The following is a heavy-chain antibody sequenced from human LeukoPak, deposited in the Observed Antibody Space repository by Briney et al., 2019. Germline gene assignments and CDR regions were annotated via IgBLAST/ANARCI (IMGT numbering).Heavy chain of an antibody. Sequence: GGSLRLYYAASGFTVSSNYMSWVRQAPGQGLEWVSVIYSGGSTYYADSVKGRFTISRDNSKNTLYLQMNSLRAEDTAVYYCARRASGWYYFDYWGQGTLVTVSS. CDR1: GFTVSSNY. CDR2: IYSGGST. J-gene: IGHJ4*02. V-gene: IGHV3-66*01. D-gene: IGHD6-19*01. CDR3: ARRASGWYYFDY.